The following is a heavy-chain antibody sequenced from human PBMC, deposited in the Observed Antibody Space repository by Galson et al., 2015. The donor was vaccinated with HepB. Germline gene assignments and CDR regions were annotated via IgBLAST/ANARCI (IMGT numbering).Heavy chain of an antibody. CDR2: ISSSSSYI. CDR1: GFTFSSYS. D-gene: IGHD3-3*01. V-gene: IGHV3-21*01. CDR3: ARLDDFWSGYSHFDY. Sequence: SLRLSCAASGFTFSSYSMNWVRQAPGKGLEWVSSISSSSSYIYYADSVKGRFTISRDNAKNSLYLQMNSLRDEDTAVYYCARLDDFWSGYSHFDYWGQGTLVTVSS. J-gene: IGHJ4*02.